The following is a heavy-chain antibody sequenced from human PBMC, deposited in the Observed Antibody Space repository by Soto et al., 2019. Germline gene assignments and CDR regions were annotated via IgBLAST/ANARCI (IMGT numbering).Heavy chain of an antibody. CDR1: GYTFTGHY. CDR3: ARGRETGIGDPPHAFDI. Sequence: ASVKVSCKASGYTFTGHYLHWVRQAPGQGPEWMGWINPNSGGTNYAQNLQARVTMTRDTSISTAYMELNRLTSDDTAFYYCARGRETGIGDPPHAFDIWGQGTMVTVSS. D-gene: IGHD2-21*02. CDR2: INPNSGGT. V-gene: IGHV1-2*02. J-gene: IGHJ3*02.